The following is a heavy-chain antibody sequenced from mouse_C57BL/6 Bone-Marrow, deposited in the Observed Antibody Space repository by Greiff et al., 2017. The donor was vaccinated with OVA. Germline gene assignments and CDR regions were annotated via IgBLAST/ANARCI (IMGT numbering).Heavy chain of an antibody. D-gene: IGHD2-4*01. CDR1: GYTFTSYG. J-gene: IGHJ2*01. V-gene: IGHV1-81*01. Sequence: VQLQQSGAELARPGASVKLSCKASGYTFTSYGISWVKQRTGQGLEWIGEIYPRSGNTYYNEKFKGKATRTADKSSSTAYMELRSPTSEDSAVYFCARDYVDYFDYWGQGTTLTVSS. CDR3: ARDYVDYFDY. CDR2: IYPRSGNT.